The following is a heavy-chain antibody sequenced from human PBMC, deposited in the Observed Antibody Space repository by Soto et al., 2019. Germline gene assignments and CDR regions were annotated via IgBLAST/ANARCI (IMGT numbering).Heavy chain of an antibody. Sequence: GGSLRLSCAASGFTFSSYAMSWVRQAPGKGLEWVSAISGSGGSTYYADSVKGRFTISRDNSKNTLYLQMNSLRAEDTAVYYCAKGLGGSGWYESLYYYYGMDVSGQGTTVTVSS. D-gene: IGHD6-19*01. CDR3: AKGLGGSGWYESLYYYYGMDV. V-gene: IGHV3-23*01. J-gene: IGHJ6*02. CDR2: ISGSGGST. CDR1: GFTFSSYA.